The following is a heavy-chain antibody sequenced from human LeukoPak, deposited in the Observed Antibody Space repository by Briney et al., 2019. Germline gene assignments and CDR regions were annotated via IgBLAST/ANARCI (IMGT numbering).Heavy chain of an antibody. Sequence: SETLSLTCTVSGGSISSYYWSWIRQPPGKGLEWIGYIYYSGSTNYNPSLKSRVTISVDTSKNQFSLKLSSVTAADTAVYYSARSRWLQLTFDYWGQGTLVTVSS. CDR3: ARSRWLQLTFDY. D-gene: IGHD5-24*01. V-gene: IGHV4-59*01. J-gene: IGHJ4*02. CDR2: IYYSGST. CDR1: GGSISSYY.